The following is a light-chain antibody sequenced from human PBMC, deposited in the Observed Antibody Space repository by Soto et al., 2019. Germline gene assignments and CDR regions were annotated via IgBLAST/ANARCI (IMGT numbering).Light chain of an antibody. CDR2: DAS. J-gene: IGKJ4*01. V-gene: IGKV3-11*01. Sequence: EIVLTQSPATLSLSPGERATLSCRASQSIGTSLAWYQHKPGQAPRLLIYDASNRATGIPARFSGSGSGTDFALTICSLEPEDFEIYYCQLRTIWPTFGGGTKVEIK. CDR3: QLRTIWPT. CDR1: QSIGTS.